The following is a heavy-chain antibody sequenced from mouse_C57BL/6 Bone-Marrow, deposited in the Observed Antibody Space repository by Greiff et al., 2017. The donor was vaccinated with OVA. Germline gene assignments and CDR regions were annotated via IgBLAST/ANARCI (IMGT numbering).Heavy chain of an antibody. D-gene: IGHD1-1*01. V-gene: IGHV2-5*01. J-gene: IGHJ3*01. CDR3: AKDPSYGSSLAD. Sequence: VQLQESGPGLVQPSPSLSITCTASGFSLTSYGVHWVRQSPGQGLEWLGVIWRGGSTDYNAAFMSRLSITKDNTKSQVFFKMNSLQAADTAIYYCAKDPSYGSSLADWGQGTLVTVSA. CDR1: GFSLTSYG. CDR2: IWRGGST.